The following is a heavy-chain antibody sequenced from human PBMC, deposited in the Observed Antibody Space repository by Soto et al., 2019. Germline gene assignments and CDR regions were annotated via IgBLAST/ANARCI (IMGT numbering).Heavy chain of an antibody. J-gene: IGHJ4*02. D-gene: IGHD3-3*01. CDR3: AKGGITYDFWSGYQYYFDY. CDR1: GFTFSSYA. CDR2: ISGSGGST. V-gene: IGHV3-23*01. Sequence: LRLSFAASGFTFSSYAMSWVRQAPGKGLEWVSAISGSGGSTYYADSVEGRFTISRDNSKNTLYLQMNSLRAEDTAVYYCAKGGITYDFWSGYQYYFDYWGQGTLVTVSS.